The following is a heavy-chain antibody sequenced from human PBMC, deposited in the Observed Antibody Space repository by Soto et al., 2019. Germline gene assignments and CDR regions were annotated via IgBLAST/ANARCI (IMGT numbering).Heavy chain of an antibody. J-gene: IGHJ4*02. Sequence: EVQLVESGGGLVQPGGSLRLSCAASGFSVSSNYMYWVRQAPGKGLECVSLIYSGGSTDHADSVKDRFTISRNNTKNTLYLQMNNLGVEDTAVYYGARRHYYGADWGQGTLVTVSS. D-gene: IGHD3-10*01. V-gene: IGHV3-66*04. CDR3: ARRHYYGAD. CDR2: IYSGGST. CDR1: GFSVSSNY.